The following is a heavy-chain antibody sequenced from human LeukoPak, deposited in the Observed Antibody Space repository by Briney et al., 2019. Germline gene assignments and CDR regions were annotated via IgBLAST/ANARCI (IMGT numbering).Heavy chain of an antibody. Sequence: GESLKISCKGSGYSFTSYWIGWVRQMPGEGLEWMGIIYPGDSDTRYSPSFQGQVTISADKSISTAYLQWSSLKASDTARYYCARHDDYDFWSRGAFDIWGQGTMVTVSS. V-gene: IGHV5-51*01. J-gene: IGHJ3*02. CDR2: IYPGDSDT. CDR3: ARHDDYDFWSRGAFDI. D-gene: IGHD3-3*01. CDR1: GYSFTSYW.